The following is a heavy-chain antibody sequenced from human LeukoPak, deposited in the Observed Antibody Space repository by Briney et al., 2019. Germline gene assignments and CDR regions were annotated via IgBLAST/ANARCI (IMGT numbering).Heavy chain of an antibody. J-gene: IGHJ4*02. CDR3: ATPGRIAVAGQFDY. CDR2: IYVGGST. D-gene: IGHD6-19*01. V-gene: IGHV4-39*01. Sequence: SESLSLTCTVSGGSISDSTYYWAWIRQPPGKGLKWIGYIYVGGSTYYNPSLKSRVTISVDTSKNEFSLKRNSVTAADTAFYYCATPGRIAVAGQFDYWGQGTLVTVSS. CDR1: GGSISDSTYY.